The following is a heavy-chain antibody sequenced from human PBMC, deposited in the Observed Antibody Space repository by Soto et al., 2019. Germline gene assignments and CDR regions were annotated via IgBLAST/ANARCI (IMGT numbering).Heavy chain of an antibody. CDR1: GFTLSSDA. D-gene: IGHD6-6*01. J-gene: IGHJ6*03. CDR3: AGRARADYYYMDV. V-gene: IGHV3-64*01. CDR2: ISSNGMGT. Sequence: EVHLVESGGGLAQPGGSLRLSCAASGFTLSSDAMDWVRQAPGTGLEYVSGISSNGMGTYYANSVKGSFTISRDNAKNTVYLQMDSLRPEDRAVYYCAGRARADYYYMDVWVKGTTVTVS.